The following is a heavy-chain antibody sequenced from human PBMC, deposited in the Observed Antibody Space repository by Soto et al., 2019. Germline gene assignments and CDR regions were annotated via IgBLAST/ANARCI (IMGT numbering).Heavy chain of an antibody. J-gene: IGHJ4*02. CDR3: AKVSRKGSAIDFDY. CDR1: GYTFSNYD. D-gene: IGHD3-10*01. CDR2: VNPNNGDT. Sequence: QVQLVQSGAELKKPGASVKVSCKASGYTFSNYDMNWVRQATGQGPEWIGWVNPNNGDTGYAQKFQGRVTLTTDISTNTAYMELTRLRSEDTAIYYCAKVSRKGSAIDFDYWGQGTLIPVSS. V-gene: IGHV1-8*01.